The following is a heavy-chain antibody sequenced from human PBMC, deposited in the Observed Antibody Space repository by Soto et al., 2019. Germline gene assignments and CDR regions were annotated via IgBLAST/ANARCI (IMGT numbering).Heavy chain of an antibody. CDR2: INPSGDGA. CDR3: ARDTSVFVLAWWFDP. D-gene: IGHD3-10*01. J-gene: IGHJ5*02. V-gene: IGHV1-46*01. CDR1: GYTFTNHC. Sequence: QAQLVQSGAEVKNPGASVKISCKASGYTFTNHCMHWVRQAPGQGIEWMGVINPSGDGASYAQRFQGRLRLTTDTSTSSVYMELSSLRSDDTAIYYCARDTSVFVLAWWFDPWGQGTLVNVSS.